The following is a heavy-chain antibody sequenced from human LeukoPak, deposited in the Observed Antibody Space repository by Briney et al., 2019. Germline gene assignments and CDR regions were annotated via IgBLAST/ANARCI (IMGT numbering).Heavy chain of an antibody. CDR3: ARDRKIFGVVTPYNWFDP. D-gene: IGHD3-3*01. CDR1: GGSISSGDYY. CDR2: IYYGGST. Sequence: PSQTLSHTCTVSGGSISSGDYYWSWIRQPPGKGLEWIGYIYYGGSTYYNPSLKSRVTISVDTSKNQFSLKLSSVTAADTAVYYCARDRKIFGVVTPYNWFDPWGQGTLVTVSS. J-gene: IGHJ5*02. V-gene: IGHV4-30-4*08.